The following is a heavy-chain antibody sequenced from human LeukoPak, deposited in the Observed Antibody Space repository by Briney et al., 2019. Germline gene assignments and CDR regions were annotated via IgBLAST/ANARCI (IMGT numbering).Heavy chain of an antibody. V-gene: IGHV1-18*01. J-gene: IGHJ4*02. CDR1: GYTFTSYG. D-gene: IGHD4/OR15-4a*01. CDR2: ISAYNGNT. Sequence: ASVKVSCKASGYTFTSYGISWVRQAPGQGLEWMGWISAYNGNTNYAQKLQGRVTMTTDTSTSTAYMGLRSLRSDDTAVYYCATTGPMGLRYPWDYWGQGTLVTVSS. CDR3: ATTGPMGLRYPWDY.